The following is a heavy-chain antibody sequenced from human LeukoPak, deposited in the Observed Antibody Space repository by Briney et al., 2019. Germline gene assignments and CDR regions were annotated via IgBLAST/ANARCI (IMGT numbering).Heavy chain of an antibody. V-gene: IGHV1-2*02. CDR2: INPNNDDT. CDR1: EYTFTDYC. D-gene: IGHD5-18*01. Sequence: VASVKVSCKASEYTFTDYCLHWVRQAPGQGLEWMGWINPNNDDTNYAQKFQGRVTMTRDTSISTAYMELSGLTSDDTAVFYCARRGSGYGYDYWGQGTLVTVSS. J-gene: IGHJ4*02. CDR3: ARRGSGYGYDY.